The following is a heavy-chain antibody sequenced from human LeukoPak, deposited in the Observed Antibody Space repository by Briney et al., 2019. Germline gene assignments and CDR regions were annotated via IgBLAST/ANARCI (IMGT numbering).Heavy chain of an antibody. CDR2: ISSSSGTI. CDR3: ARDYALDY. D-gene: IGHD3-16*01. J-gene: IGHJ4*02. V-gene: IGHV3-48*04. Sequence: GGSLRLSCAASRFTFSSYNMKWVRQAPGKGLEWVSYISSSSGTIYYADSVKGRFTISRDNAKNSLYLQMSSLRAEDTAVYYCARDYALDYWGQGTLVTVSS. CDR1: RFTFSSYN.